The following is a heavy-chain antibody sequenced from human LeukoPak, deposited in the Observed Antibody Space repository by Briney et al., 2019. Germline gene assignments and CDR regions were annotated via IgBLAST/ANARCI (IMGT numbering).Heavy chain of an antibody. CDR3: AREVTMGYYYYYYGMDV. D-gene: IGHD3-10*01. CDR1: GFTFSSYA. Sequence: GRSLRLSCAASGFTFSSYAMHWVRQAPGKGLEWVAVISYDGSNKYYADSVKGRFTISRDNSKNTLYLQMNSLRAEDTAVYYCAREVTMGYYYYYYGMDVWGQGTTVTVFS. CDR2: ISYDGSNK. V-gene: IGHV3-30-3*01. J-gene: IGHJ6*02.